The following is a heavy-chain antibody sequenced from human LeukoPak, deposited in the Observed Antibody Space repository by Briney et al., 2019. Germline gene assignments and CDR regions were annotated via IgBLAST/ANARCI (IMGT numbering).Heavy chain of an antibody. CDR1: GYTFTIYG. V-gene: IGHV1-18*01. J-gene: IGHJ4*02. D-gene: IGHD2-15*01. CDR2: ISAYDGNT. CDR3: AGDGYCSGGSCYNGADY. Sequence: ASGKLSCKASGYTFTIYGISWVRQAPGQWLEWMGWISAYDGNTNYAQKLQGRVTMTTDTSTSTAYMELRSLRSDDTAVYYCAGDGYCSGGSCYNGADYWGQGTLVTVSS.